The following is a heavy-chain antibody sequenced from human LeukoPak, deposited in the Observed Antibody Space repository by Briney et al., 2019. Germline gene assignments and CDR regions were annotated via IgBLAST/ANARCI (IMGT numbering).Heavy chain of an antibody. Sequence: GGSLRLSCAASGFTFSGYAMNWVRQAPGKGLEWVSSISSSSSYIYYADSVKGRFTISRDNAKNSLYLQMNSLRAEDTAVYYCARNIPISPYFDYWGQGTLVTVSS. V-gene: IGHV3-21*01. CDR1: GFTFSGYA. D-gene: IGHD5-12*01. CDR3: ARNIPISPYFDY. J-gene: IGHJ4*02. CDR2: ISSSSSYI.